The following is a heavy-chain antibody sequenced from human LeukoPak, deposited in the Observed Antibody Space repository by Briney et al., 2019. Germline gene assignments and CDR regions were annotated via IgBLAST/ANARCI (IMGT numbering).Heavy chain of an antibody. Sequence: GGSLRLSCAASGFTVSSNFMSWVRQAPGKGLEGVSVIYSGGSTYYADSVKGRFTISRDNFKNTLYLQMNSLRVEDTAVYYCALGLVTDYWGQGTLVTVSS. CDR1: GFTVSSNF. V-gene: IGHV3-66*01. D-gene: IGHD3-9*01. J-gene: IGHJ4*02. CDR2: IYSGGST. CDR3: ALGLVTDY.